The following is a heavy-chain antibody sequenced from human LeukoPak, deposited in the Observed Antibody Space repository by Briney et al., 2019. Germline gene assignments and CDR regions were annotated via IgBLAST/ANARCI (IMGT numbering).Heavy chain of an antibody. CDR1: GFTFSSYA. D-gene: IGHD3-9*01. J-gene: IGHJ4*02. V-gene: IGHV3-30*04. Sequence: QPGRSLRLSCAASGFTFSSYAMHWVRQAPGKGLEWVAVISYDGSNKYYADSVKGRFTISRDNSKNTLYLQMNSLRAEDTAVYYCASDGCDILTGYYICYFDYWGQGTLVTVSS. CDR3: ASDGCDILTGYYICYFDY. CDR2: ISYDGSNK.